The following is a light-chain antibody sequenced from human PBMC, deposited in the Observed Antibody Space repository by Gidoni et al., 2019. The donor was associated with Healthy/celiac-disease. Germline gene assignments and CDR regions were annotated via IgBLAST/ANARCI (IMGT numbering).Light chain of an antibody. V-gene: IGKV3-11*01. Sequence: EIVLTQSPATLSLSPGERATLSCRASQSVSSYLAWYQQKPGQAPRLLIYDASNRATGIPARFSGSGSGTDFTLTISSLETEEFAVYYCQQRSNWPRXXXQGTKVEIK. CDR3: QQRSNWPRX. J-gene: IGKJ1*01. CDR2: DAS. CDR1: QSVSSY.